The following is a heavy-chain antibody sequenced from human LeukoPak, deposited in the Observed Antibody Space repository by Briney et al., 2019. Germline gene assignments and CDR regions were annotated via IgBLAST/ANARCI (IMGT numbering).Heavy chain of an antibody. CDR2: ISGSGGST. V-gene: IGHV3-23*01. Sequence: PGASLRLSCAASGFTFSSYAMSWVRQAPGKGLEWVSGISGSGGSTHYADSVKGRFTISRDNSKNTVYLQMNSLRAEDTAVYYCAKVYRYCTNGVCYTNWFDPWGQGTLVTVSS. J-gene: IGHJ5*02. D-gene: IGHD2-8*01. CDR3: AKVYRYCTNGVCYTNWFDP. CDR1: GFTFSSYA.